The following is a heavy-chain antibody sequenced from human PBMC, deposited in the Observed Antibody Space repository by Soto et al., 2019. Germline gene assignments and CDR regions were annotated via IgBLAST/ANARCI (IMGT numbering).Heavy chain of an antibody. D-gene: IGHD5-12*01. Sequence: QLQLQESGSGLVKPSQTLSLTCAVSGGSISSGGYSWSWIRQPPGKGLEWIGYIYHSGSTHYNPSLKSRVTISVARSKNQFSLKLSSVPAADTAVYYCAAGGGLPRYYWGQGTLVTVSS. J-gene: IGHJ4*02. CDR3: AAGGGLPRYY. V-gene: IGHV4-30-2*01. CDR1: GGSISSGGYS. CDR2: IYHSGST.